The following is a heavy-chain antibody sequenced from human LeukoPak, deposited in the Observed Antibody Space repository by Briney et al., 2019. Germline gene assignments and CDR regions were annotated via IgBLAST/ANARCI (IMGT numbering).Heavy chain of an antibody. CDR2: IYYSGSA. J-gene: IGHJ3*02. CDR1: GGSIRSYY. Sequence: SETLSLTCTVSGGSIRSYYWSWIRQPPGKGLEWIGYIYYSGSAHYNPSLRSRVTISVDTSKKQFSLKLNSVTAADTAVYYCAKENPSGTTSGAFDIWGQGTGVTVSS. CDR3: AKENPSGTTSGAFDI. D-gene: IGHD1-7*01. V-gene: IGHV4-59*01.